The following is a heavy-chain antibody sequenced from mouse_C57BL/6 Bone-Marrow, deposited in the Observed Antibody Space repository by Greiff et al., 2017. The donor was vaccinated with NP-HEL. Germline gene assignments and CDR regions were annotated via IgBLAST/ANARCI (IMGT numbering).Heavy chain of an antibody. Sequence: VQLQQPGAELVKPGASVKLSCKASGYTFTSYWMHWVKQRPGRGLEWIGRIDPNSGGTKYNEKFKSKATLTVDKASSTAYMQLSSLTSEDSAVYYCARDNPSYNDYDYYAMDYWGQGTSVTVSS. CDR2: IDPNSGGT. CDR3: ARDNPSYNDYDYYAMDY. CDR1: GYTFTSYW. V-gene: IGHV1-72*01. J-gene: IGHJ4*01. D-gene: IGHD2-4*01.